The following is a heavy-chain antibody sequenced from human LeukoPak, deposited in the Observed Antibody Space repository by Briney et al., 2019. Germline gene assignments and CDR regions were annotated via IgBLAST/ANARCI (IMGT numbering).Heavy chain of an antibody. D-gene: IGHD2/OR15-2a*01. CDR1: GGSISSGGYY. Sequence: SETLSLTCTVSGGSISSGGYYWGWIRQPPGKGLEWIGSIYHSGNTYYNPSLKSRVTISVDTSKNQFSLKLSSVTAADTAVYYCARGFVTVYYFDYWGQGTLVTVSS. CDR3: ARGFVTVYYFDY. V-gene: IGHV4-39*07. J-gene: IGHJ4*02. CDR2: IYHSGNT.